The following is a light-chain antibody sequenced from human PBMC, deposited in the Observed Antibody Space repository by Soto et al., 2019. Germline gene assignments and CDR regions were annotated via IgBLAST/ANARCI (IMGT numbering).Light chain of an antibody. V-gene: IGLV1-44*01. J-gene: IGLJ2*01. CDR3: VAWDDSLNGYVV. Sequence: QSVLTQPPSASGTPGQRVTISCSGSSSNIGSNTVNWYQQLPGTAPKLVIYSNNQRPSGVPDRFSGSKSGTSASLAISGLQSEDEDDDYCVAWDDSLNGYVVFGGGTKLTVL. CDR1: SSNIGSNT. CDR2: SNN.